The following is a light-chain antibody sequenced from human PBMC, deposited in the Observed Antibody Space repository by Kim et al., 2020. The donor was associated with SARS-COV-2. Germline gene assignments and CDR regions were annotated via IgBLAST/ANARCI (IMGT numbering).Light chain of an antibody. CDR2: QDS. J-gene: IGLJ3*02. V-gene: IGLV3-1*01. CDR1: KLGDKY. Sequence: SYELTQPLSVSVSPGQTASITCSGDKLGDKYACWYQQKPGQSPVLVIYQDSKRPSGIPERFSGSNSGNTATLTISGTQAMDEADYYCQAWDSSRVFGGGT. CDR3: QAWDSSRV.